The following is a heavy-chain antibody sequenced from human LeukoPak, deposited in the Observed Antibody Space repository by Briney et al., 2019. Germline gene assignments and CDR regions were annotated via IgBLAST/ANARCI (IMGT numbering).Heavy chain of an antibody. CDR1: GFRFSRYA. V-gene: IGHV3-23*01. Sequence: PGGSLRLSCVGSGFRFSRYAMSWVRQAPGKGLEWVATIHYIRDGPYYADSVKGRFTISRDNSKNTLYLQMNSLRAEDTAVYYCAKDYCSSTSCYFHYWGQGTLVTVSS. CDR2: IHYIRDGP. CDR3: AKDYCSSTSCYFHY. D-gene: IGHD2-2*01. J-gene: IGHJ4*02.